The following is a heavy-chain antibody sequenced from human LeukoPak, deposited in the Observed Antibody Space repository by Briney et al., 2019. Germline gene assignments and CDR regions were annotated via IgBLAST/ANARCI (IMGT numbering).Heavy chain of an antibody. V-gene: IGHV3-23*01. CDR3: AKGRWWFDP. CDR2: ISGSGDNT. Sequence: GGSLRLSCAASGFTFSSYTVTWVRQAPGKGLEWVSSISGSGDNTYYADSVKGRFTVSRDNSRDTLYLQMNSLGADDTAVYYCAKGRWWFDPWGQGTLVTVSS. CDR1: GFTFSSYT. D-gene: IGHD6-13*01. J-gene: IGHJ5*02.